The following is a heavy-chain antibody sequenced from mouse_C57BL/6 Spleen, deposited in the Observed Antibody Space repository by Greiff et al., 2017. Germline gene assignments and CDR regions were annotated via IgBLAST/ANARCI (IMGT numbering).Heavy chain of an antibody. Sequence: EVKLVESGGGLVQPGGSMKLSCAASGFTFSDAWMDWVRQSPEKGLEWVAEIRNKANNHATYYAESVKGRFTISRDDSKSSVYLQMNSLRAEDTGIYYCTRRGYSNLYYAMDYWGQGTSVTVSS. D-gene: IGHD2-5*01. V-gene: IGHV6-6*01. CDR1: GFTFSDAW. CDR2: IRNKANNHAT. CDR3: TRRGYSNLYYAMDY. J-gene: IGHJ4*01.